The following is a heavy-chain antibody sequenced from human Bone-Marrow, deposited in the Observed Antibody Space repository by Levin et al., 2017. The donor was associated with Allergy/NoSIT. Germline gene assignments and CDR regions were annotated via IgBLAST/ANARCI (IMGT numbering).Heavy chain of an antibody. V-gene: IGHV4-31*02. CDR3: ARESVYYGSGSWIDC. D-gene: IGHD3-10*01. Sequence: SQTLSLTCTVSGESVSSSGFYWTWIRQYPGKGLEWIGHIYYPGNTSYNPSLKSRVSISEERSKNQFSLKLDSGTAADTAVYYCARESVYYGSGSWIDCWGQRTLVTVSS. CDR1: GESVSSSGFY. J-gene: IGHJ4*02. CDR2: IYYPGNT.